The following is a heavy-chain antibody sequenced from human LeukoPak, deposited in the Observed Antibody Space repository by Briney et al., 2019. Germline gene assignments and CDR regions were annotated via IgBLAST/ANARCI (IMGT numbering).Heavy chain of an antibody. CDR3: ARLNVAVAGTKSDY. Sequence: ASVKVSCKASGYTFTGYYMHWVRQAPGQGLEWMGWINPNSGGTNYAQKFQGRVTMTRDTSISTAYMELSRLRSDGTAVYYCARLNVAVAGTKSDYWGQGTLVTVSS. V-gene: IGHV1-2*02. J-gene: IGHJ4*02. CDR1: GYTFTGYY. D-gene: IGHD6-19*01. CDR2: INPNSGGT.